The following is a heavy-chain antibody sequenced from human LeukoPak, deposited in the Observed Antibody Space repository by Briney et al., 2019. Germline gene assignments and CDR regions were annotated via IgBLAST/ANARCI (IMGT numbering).Heavy chain of an antibody. CDR1: GYTFTSYY. J-gene: IGHJ5*02. V-gene: IGHV1-46*01. Sequence: APVKVSCKASGYTFTSYYMHWVRQAPGQGLEWMGIINPSGGSTSYAQKFQGRVTMTRDTSTSTVYMELSSLRSEDTAVYYCARDLNRYFDWSYTFDPWGQGTLVTVSS. CDR3: ARDLNRYFDWSYTFDP. CDR2: INPSGGST. D-gene: IGHD3-9*01.